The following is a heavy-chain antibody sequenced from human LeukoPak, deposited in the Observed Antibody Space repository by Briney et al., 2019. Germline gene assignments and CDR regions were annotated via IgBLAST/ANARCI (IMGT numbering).Heavy chain of an antibody. J-gene: IGHJ5*02. CDR3: ARNHVAIQWFGEGGFDP. CDR2: FNPDNGGT. V-gene: IGHV1-2*02. Sequence: GASVKVSCKASVYAFTDYYLHWVRQAPGQGLEWMGWFNPDNGGTNSVQKFQGRVTMTGDTSMRTVYMELTRLRSDDTAVYYCARNHVAIQWFGEGGFDPWGQGTLVTVSS. D-gene: IGHD3-10*01. CDR1: VYAFTDYY.